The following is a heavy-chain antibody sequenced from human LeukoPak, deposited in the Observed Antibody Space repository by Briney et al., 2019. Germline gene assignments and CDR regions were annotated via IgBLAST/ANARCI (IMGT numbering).Heavy chain of an antibody. V-gene: IGHV1-2*02. D-gene: IGHD6-13*01. CDR3: ARAKSGEQQLVFELDY. Sequence: ASVKVSCKASGHTFTGYYMHWVRQAPGQGLEWMGWINPNSGGTNYAQKFQGRVTMTRDTSISTAYMELSRLRSDDTAVYYCARAKSGEQQLVFELDYWGQGTLVTVSS. CDR2: INPNSGGT. J-gene: IGHJ4*02. CDR1: GHTFTGYY.